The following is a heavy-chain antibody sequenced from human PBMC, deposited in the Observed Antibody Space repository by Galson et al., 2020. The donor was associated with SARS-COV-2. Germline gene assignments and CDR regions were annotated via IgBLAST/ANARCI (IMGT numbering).Heavy chain of an antibody. CDR2: ISYTGST. CDR3: AREGSKIAVAGTSFDY. D-gene: IGHD6-19*01. CDR1: GGSISSSSHY. Sequence: SETLSLTCTVSGGSISSSSHYWGWIRQPPGKGLEWIGSISYTGSTYYNPSLKSRVTISVDTSKKQFSLRLRSVTAADTSVYYCAREGSKIAVAGTSFDYWGQGTLVTVSS. J-gene: IGHJ4*02. V-gene: IGHV4-39*02.